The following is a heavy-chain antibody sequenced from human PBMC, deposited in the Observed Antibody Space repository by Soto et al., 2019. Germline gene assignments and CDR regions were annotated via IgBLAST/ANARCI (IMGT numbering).Heavy chain of an antibody. V-gene: IGHV3-30*18. CDR2: ISYDGSIK. D-gene: IGHD5-18*01. CDR3: ANSEYSRYKNIDV. Sequence: VRQAPGRGLEWVALISYDGSIKYYADSVRGRFTISRDNSKNTLYLQMNSLRAEDTAVYYCANSEYSRYKNIDVWGQGTTVTV. J-gene: IGHJ6*02.